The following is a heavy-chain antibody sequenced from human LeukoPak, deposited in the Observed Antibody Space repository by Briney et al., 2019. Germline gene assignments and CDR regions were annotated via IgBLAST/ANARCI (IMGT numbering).Heavy chain of an antibody. J-gene: IGHJ6*02. V-gene: IGHV3-53*01. CDR3: ATDRVPHYGMHV. CDR2: IYTGDRA. CDR1: GFTFSSYS. Sequence: GGSLRLSCAASGFTFSSYSMNWVRQAPGKGLEWVSVIYTGDRADYSDSVKGRFTLSRDNFKNTLYLQMNNLRAEDSAVYFCATDRVPHYGMHVWGQGTTVTVSS. D-gene: IGHD3-10*01.